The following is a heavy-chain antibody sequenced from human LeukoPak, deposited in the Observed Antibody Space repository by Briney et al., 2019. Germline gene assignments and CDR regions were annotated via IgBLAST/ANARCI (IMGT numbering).Heavy chain of an antibody. D-gene: IGHD2-21*02. CDR2: IYPGDSDT. CDR3: ARRLMTNWFDP. V-gene: IGHV5-51*01. Sequence: GESLKISCKGSGYSFTNSWIGWVRQMPGKGLEWMGIIYPGDSDTRISPSFEGQVTISADKSISTAYLQWSSLKASDTAMYYCARRLMTNWFDPWGQGTLVTVSS. CDR1: GYSFTNSW. J-gene: IGHJ5*02.